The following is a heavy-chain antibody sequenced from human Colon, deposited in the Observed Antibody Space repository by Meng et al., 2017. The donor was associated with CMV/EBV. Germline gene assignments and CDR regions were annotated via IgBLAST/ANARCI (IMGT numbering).Heavy chain of an antibody. J-gene: IGHJ6*02. CDR2: ITRGSGYT. CDR3: ARVHGFGVVNGMDV. Sequence: GESLKISCLASGFNSICYSMNWVRQAPGKGLEWLASITRGSGYTHYADSVKGRFTISRDSAKNSLFLEMNSLRPDDTAVYYCARVHGFGVVNGMDVWGQGTTVTVSS. V-gene: IGHV3-21*01. D-gene: IGHD3-3*01. CDR1: GFNSICYS.